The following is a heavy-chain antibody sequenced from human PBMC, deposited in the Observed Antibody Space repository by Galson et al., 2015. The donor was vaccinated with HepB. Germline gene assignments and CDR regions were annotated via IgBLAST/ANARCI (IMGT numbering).Heavy chain of an antibody. V-gene: IGHV3-30*03. D-gene: IGHD4-17*01. CDR3: AGDYYTFDY. Sequence: SLRLSCAASGFTFSSYCMHWVRQAPGKGLEWVAVISYDGSNKYYADSVKGRFTITRDNSKNTRHLQMNSLRAEDTAVYYCAGDYYTFDYWGQGTLVTVSS. CDR1: GFTFSSYC. J-gene: IGHJ4*02. CDR2: ISYDGSNK.